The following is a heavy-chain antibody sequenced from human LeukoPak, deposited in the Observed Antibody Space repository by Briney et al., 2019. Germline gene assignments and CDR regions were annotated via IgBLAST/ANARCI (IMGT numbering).Heavy chain of an antibody. CDR2: ISSSSTGI. CDR1: GFTISDYS. CDR3: ARDSSDAFDI. Sequence: PGGSLRLSCAASGFTISDYSMNWVRQAPGKGLEWLSYISSSSTGIYYADSVKGRFTISRDNARNSLYLQMNSLRDEDTAVYYCARDSSDAFDIWGQGTMVTVSS. V-gene: IGHV3-48*02. J-gene: IGHJ3*02.